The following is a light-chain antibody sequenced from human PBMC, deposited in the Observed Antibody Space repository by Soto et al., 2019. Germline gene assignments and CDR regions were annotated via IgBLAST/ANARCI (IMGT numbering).Light chain of an antibody. V-gene: IGKV4-1*01. CDR1: QTLFYTSSNKNY. Sequence: DIVMTQSPDSLALSLGERATIHCKSSQTLFYTSSNKNYLAWYQQRPGQPPKLLIYWASDRESGVPNRFSGSGSGTDFTLTISGLQAEDVALYYCQQYLSTPFTCGPGTRLDI. CDR2: WAS. CDR3: QQYLSTPFT. J-gene: IGKJ3*01.